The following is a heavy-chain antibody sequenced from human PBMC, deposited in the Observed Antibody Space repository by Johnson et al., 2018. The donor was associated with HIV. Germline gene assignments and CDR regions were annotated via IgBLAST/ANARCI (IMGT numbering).Heavy chain of an antibody. J-gene: IGHJ3*02. CDR3: AILPDYYDSSGYYHDDAFDI. Sequence: QMLLVESGGGVVQPGRSLRLSCAASGFTFSSYAMHWVRQATGKGLEWVAVISYDGSNKYYADSVKGRFTISRDHSKNTLYLQMNSLRAEDTAVYYCAILPDYYDSSGYYHDDAFDIWGQGTMVTVSS. D-gene: IGHD3-22*01. CDR2: ISYDGSNK. CDR1: GFTFSSYA. V-gene: IGHV3-30-3*01.